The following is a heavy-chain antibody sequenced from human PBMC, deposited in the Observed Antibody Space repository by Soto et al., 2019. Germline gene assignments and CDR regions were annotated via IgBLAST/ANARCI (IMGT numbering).Heavy chain of an antibody. CDR2: IYYSGST. Sequence: SETRSLTCTVSGGSISSYYWSWIRQPPGKGLEWIGYIYYSGSTNYNPSLKSRVTISVDTFKNQFSLKLSSVTAADTAVYYCAGVLGGYYFDFWGQGTLVTVSS. CDR3: AGVLGGYYFDF. CDR1: GGSISSYY. V-gene: IGHV4-59*01. J-gene: IGHJ4*02. D-gene: IGHD3-16*01.